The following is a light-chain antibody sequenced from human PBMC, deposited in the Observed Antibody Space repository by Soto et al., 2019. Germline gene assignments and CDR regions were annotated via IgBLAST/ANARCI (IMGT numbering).Light chain of an antibody. CDR3: QQYNSYPWT. V-gene: IGKV1-5*03. CDR2: KAS. Sequence: DIQMTQSPSTLSASVGDRVTITCRASQSISSGLAWYQQKPGKAPKLLIYKASSLESGVPSRFSGSGSGTEVTLTIRSLQPDDCATYYCQQYNSYPWTFGQGTKVEIK. J-gene: IGKJ1*01. CDR1: QSISSG.